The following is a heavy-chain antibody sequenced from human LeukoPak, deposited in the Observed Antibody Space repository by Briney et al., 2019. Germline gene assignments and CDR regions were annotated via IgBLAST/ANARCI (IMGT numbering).Heavy chain of an antibody. CDR1: GGSISSYF. V-gene: IGHV4-59*01. CDR3: ARDGDDYGDYVFDY. CDR2: IYYSGST. J-gene: IGHJ4*02. Sequence: PSETLSLTCTVSGGSISSYFWSWLRQPPGKGLEWIGYIYYSGSTNYNPSLKSRVTILVDTSKNQFSLKLSSVTAADTAVYYCARDGDDYGDYVFDYWGQGILVTVSS. D-gene: IGHD4-17*01.